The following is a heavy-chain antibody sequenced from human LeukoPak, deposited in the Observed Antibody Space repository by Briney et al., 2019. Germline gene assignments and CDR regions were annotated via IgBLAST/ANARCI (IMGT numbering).Heavy chain of an antibody. V-gene: IGHV3-21*01. CDR2: ISSSSSYI. CDR3: ARDQPYCSSTSCYTNYYYYYYMDV. CDR1: GFTFSSYS. Sequence: GGSLRLSCAASGFTFSSYSMNWVRQAPGKGLEWVSSISSSSSYIYYADSVKGRFTISRDNAKNSLYLQMYSLRAEDTAVYYCARDQPYCSSTSCYTNYYYYYYMDVWGKGTTVTVSS. J-gene: IGHJ6*03. D-gene: IGHD2-2*02.